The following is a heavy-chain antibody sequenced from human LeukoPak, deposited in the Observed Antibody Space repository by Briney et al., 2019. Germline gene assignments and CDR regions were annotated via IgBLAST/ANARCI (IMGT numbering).Heavy chain of an antibody. Sequence: GGSLRLSCTASGFTFGDYAMSWVRQAPGKGLEWVGFIRSKAYGGTTEYAASVKGRFTISRDDSKSIAYLQMNSLKTEDTAVYYCTRERRLLWFGELLSTYRFDYWGQGTLVTVSS. D-gene: IGHD3-10*01. J-gene: IGHJ4*02. CDR3: TRERRLLWFGELLSTYRFDY. V-gene: IGHV3-49*04. CDR2: IRSKAYGGTT. CDR1: GFTFGDYA.